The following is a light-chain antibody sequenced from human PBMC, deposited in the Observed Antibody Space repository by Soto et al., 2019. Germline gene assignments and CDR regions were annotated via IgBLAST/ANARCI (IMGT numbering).Light chain of an antibody. CDR3: ATWDDILKGWV. CDR1: SSNIVGNS. J-gene: IGLJ3*02. Sequence: QSVLTQPPSASGTPGQWVTISCSGSSSNIVGNSVTWYQQLPGTAPKLLMYNNNQRPSGVSDRFSGSKSGASASLAISGLQSEDEADYYCATWDDILKGWVFGGGTKLTVL. CDR2: NNN. V-gene: IGLV1-44*01.